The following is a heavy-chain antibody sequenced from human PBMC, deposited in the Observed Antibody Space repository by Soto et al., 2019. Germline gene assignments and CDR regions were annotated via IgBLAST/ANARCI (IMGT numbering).Heavy chain of an antibody. V-gene: IGHV3-23*01. CDR3: AKDTPTVTTHGEY. CDR1: GLHFSSYA. J-gene: IGHJ4*02. D-gene: IGHD4-17*01. Sequence: GGSLRLSCAASGLHFSSYAMSWVRKAPGKGLEWVSAISGSGGSTYYADSVKGRFTISRDNSKNTLYLQMNSLRAEDTAVYYCAKDTPTVTTHGEYWGQGTLVTVSS. CDR2: ISGSGGST.